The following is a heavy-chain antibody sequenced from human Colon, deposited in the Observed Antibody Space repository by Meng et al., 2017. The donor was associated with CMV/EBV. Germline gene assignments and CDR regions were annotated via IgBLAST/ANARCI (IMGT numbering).Heavy chain of an antibody. Sequence: ASAMVSCKASAYTFNKHGIIWVRQPPGQGLVWMGWINLWNGNIEYAQEFQGRITLTTDESTSTVYMELRSMTSGDTAVYYCARDLFSPGGNSCFDYWGQGTVVTVSS. CDR2: INLWNGNI. D-gene: IGHD3-16*01. J-gene: IGHJ4*02. CDR1: AYTFNKHG. V-gene: IGHV1-18*01. CDR3: ARDLFSPGGNSCFDY.